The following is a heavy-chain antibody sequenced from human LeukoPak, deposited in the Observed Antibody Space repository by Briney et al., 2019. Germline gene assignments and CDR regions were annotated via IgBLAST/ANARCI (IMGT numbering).Heavy chain of an antibody. D-gene: IGHD3-3*01. V-gene: IGHV4-4*09. J-gene: IGHJ4*02. CDR2: IYTNGST. CDR3: ARLAYGFWGGPEGEYFDY. CDR1: GGSITSYY. Sequence: SETLSLTCSVSGGSITSYYWSWIGQPPGKGLEWLGHIYTNGSTNDNPSLKSRVTISVDTSKKQFSLKLSSVTAADTAVYYRARLAYGFWGGPEGEYFDYWGQGTLVTVSS.